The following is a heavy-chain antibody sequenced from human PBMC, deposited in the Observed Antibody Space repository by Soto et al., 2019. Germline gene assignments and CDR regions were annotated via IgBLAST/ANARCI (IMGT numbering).Heavy chain of an antibody. CDR3: AKPSGWYRNYYYGMDV. V-gene: IGHV3-48*03. D-gene: IGHD6-19*01. CDR2: ISSSGSTI. Sequence: PGGSLRLSCTASGFTFNKFWMHWVRQAPGKGLVWVSRISSSGSTIYYADSVKGRFTISRDNAKNSLYLQMNSLRAEDTAVYYCAKPSGWYRNYYYGMDVWGQGTTVTVSS. CDR1: GFTFNKFW. J-gene: IGHJ6*02.